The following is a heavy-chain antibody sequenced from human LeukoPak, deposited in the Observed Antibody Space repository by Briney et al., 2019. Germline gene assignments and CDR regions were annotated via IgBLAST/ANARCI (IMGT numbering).Heavy chain of an antibody. Sequence: PSETLSLTCAVYGGSFSGYYWSWIRQPPGKGLEWIGEINHSGSTNYNPSLKSRVTISVDTSKNQFSLKLSSVTAADTAVYYCARGGYELSYFDYWGQGTLVTVSS. CDR1: GGSFSGYY. D-gene: IGHD3-16*02. J-gene: IGHJ4*02. CDR3: ARGGYELSYFDY. CDR2: INHSGST. V-gene: IGHV4-34*01.